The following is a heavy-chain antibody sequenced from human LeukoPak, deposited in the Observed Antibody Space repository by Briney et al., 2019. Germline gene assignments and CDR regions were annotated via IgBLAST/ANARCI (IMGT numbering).Heavy chain of an antibody. D-gene: IGHD3-22*01. J-gene: IGHJ4*02. V-gene: IGHV3-48*03. CDR3: AKQAYDSPRTDFDY. CDR1: GFTFTSYE. Sequence: GGSLRLSCAASGFTFTSYEMNWVRQAPGKGLEWVSYITISGSTIYYADSVKGRFTISRDNAKNSLHLQMNSLRAEDTAIYYCAKQAYDSPRTDFDYWGQGTLVTVSS. CDR2: ITISGSTI.